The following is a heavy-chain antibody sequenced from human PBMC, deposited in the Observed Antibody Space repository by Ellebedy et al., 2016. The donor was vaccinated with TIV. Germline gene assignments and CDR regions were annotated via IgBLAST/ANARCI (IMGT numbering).Heavy chain of an antibody. CDR2: VWYDGSNK. D-gene: IGHD3-10*01. Sequence: PGGSLRLSCAASGFTFTSYGMHWVRQAPGKGLEWVALVWYDGSNKLYADSVKGRFTISRDNSKNTLYLQMNSLRVDDTAVYYCARDPVGDYGSGKYYHHWGQGTLVSVSS. V-gene: IGHV3-33*01. CDR3: ARDPVGDYGSGKYYHH. CDR1: GFTFTSYG. J-gene: IGHJ1*01.